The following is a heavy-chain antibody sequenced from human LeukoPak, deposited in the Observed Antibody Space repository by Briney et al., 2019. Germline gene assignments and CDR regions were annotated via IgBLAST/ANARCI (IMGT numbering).Heavy chain of an antibody. CDR2: ISSSSRTI. CDR1: GFTLSSYS. D-gene: IGHD5-24*01. J-gene: IGHJ4*02. CDR3: ARDWPRDGPHENFDY. V-gene: IGHV3-48*02. Sequence: GGSLRLSWAASGFTLSSYSMNWVRQAPGKGLEWVSYISSSSRTIYYADSVKGRFTIFRDNAKNSLFLQMNSLRDEDTAVYYCARDWPRDGPHENFDYWGQGTLVTVSS.